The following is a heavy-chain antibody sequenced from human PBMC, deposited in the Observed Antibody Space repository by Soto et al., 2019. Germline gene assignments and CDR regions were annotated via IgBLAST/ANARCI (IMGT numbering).Heavy chain of an antibody. D-gene: IGHD2-15*01. CDR3: ARDIVVVVAATGSYYYYGMDV. CDR2: IYYSGST. V-gene: IGHV4-30-4*01. CDR1: GGSISSGDYY. Sequence: QVQLQESGPGLVKPSQTLSLTCTVSGGSISSGDYYWSWIRQPPGKGLEWIGYIYYSGSTYYNPSLKSRVTISVDTSKNQFPLKLSSVTAADTAVYYCARDIVVVVAATGSYYYYGMDVWGQGTTVTVSS. J-gene: IGHJ6*02.